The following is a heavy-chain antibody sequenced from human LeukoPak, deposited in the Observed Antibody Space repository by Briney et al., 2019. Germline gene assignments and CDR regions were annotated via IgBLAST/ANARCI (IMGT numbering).Heavy chain of an antibody. CDR1: GGSISSYY. CDR3: ARVSSGHLDY. J-gene: IGHJ4*02. CDR2: IYYSGST. V-gene: IGHV4-59*01. Sequence: SETLSLTCTVSGGSISSYYWSWIRHPPGKGLEWIGYIYYSGSTNYNPSLKSRVTISVDTSKNQFSLKLSSVTAADTAVYYCARVSSGHLDYWGQGTLVTVSS. D-gene: IGHD6-19*01.